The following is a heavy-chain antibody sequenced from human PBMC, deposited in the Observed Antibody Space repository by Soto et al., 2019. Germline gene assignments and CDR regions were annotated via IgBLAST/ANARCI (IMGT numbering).Heavy chain of an antibody. CDR1: GGSISSDY. CDR3: ARRYSSAFDI. CDR2: IYYRGST. J-gene: IGHJ3*02. V-gene: IGHV4-59*08. D-gene: IGHD6-13*01. Sequence: QVQLQESGPGLVKPSETLSLTCTVSGGSISSDYWSWIRQPPGKGLDWIGYIYYRGSTNYNPSLRRRVTISVETSKDQCSLKLSSVTAADTAVYYCARRYSSAFDIWGQGTLVTVSS.